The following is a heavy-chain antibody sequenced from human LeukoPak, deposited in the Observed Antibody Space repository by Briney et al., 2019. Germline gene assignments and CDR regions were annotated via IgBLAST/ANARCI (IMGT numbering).Heavy chain of an antibody. J-gene: IGHJ4*02. CDR2: INSDGSST. CDR3: ARDRALTHFDY. Sequence: TGGPLRLSCAASGFTFSSYWMHWVRRAPGKGLVWVSRINSDGSSTSYADSVKGRFTISRDNAKNTLYLQMISLRAEDTAVYYCARDRALTHFDYWGQGTLVTVSS. CDR1: GFTFSSYW. V-gene: IGHV3-74*01. D-gene: IGHD7-27*01.